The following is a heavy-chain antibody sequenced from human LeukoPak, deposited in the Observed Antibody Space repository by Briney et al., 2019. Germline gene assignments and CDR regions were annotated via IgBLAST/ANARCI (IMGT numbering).Heavy chain of an antibody. D-gene: IGHD1-26*01. CDR1: AFTFSSYA. CDR2: FSGSGGST. V-gene: IGHV3-23*01. CDR3: ATDPYSGSYFDF. Sequence: RGSLRLSCAASAFTFSSYAMSWVRQAPGKGLEWVSAFSGSGGSTYYADSVEGRFTISRDNSKNTLYLRMNSLRAEDTAVYYCATDPYSGSYFDFWGQGTLVTASS. J-gene: IGHJ4*02.